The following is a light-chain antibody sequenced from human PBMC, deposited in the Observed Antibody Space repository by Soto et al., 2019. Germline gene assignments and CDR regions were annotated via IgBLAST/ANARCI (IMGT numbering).Light chain of an antibody. CDR2: AAS. CDR1: QSISSY. Sequence: DIQMTQSPSSLSASVGDRVTITCRASQSISSYLNWYQQKPGKAPKLLIYAASSLQSGVPSRFSGSGSGTDFTLTISSLQPEDFATYYCQQYHNYAYTFGQGTKVDIK. V-gene: IGKV1-39*01. CDR3: QQYHNYAYT. J-gene: IGKJ1*01.